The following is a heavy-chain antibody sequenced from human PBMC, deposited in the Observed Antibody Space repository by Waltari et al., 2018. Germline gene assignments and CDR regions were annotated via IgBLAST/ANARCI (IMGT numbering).Heavy chain of an antibody. CDR3: AREAPYYDFWSGYPFDP. D-gene: IGHD3-3*01. J-gene: IGHJ5*02. CDR1: GGSFSGYY. V-gene: IGHV4-34*01. Sequence: QVQLQQWGAGLLKPSETLSLTCAVYGGSFSGYYWSWIRQPPGKGLEWIGEINHSGSPNYHPSLKGRVTISVDTSKNQFSLKLSSVTAADTAVYYCAREAPYYDFWSGYPFDPWGQGTLVTVSS. CDR2: INHSGSP.